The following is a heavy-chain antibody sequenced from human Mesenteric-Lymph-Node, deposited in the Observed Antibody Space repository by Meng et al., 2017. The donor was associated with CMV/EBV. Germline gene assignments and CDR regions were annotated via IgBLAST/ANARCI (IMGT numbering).Heavy chain of an antibody. J-gene: IGHJ3*01. CDR3: ARDNRADAFDV. CDR2: ISYDGDNK. Sequence: LSLTCAASGFTFDDYAMYWVRQAPGKGLEWVALISYDGDNKYYADSVKGRFTISRDNSKNTLYLQMNSLRAEDTALYYCARDNRADAFDVWGLGTMVTVSS. CDR1: GFTFDDYA. V-gene: IGHV3-30-3*01.